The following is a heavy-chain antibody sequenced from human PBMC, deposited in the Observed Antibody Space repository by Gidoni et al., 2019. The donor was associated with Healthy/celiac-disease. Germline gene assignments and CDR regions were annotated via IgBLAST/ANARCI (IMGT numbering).Heavy chain of an antibody. CDR1: GGSISSVGYS. CDR2: IYLSGST. CDR3: ARGGAGPYGSGSYYDY. J-gene: IGHJ4*02. Sequence: HLHLQESGPGLVKPSQTLSLTCAVSGGSISSVGYSWSWIRLPPGKGRAWIGYIYLSGSTYYNPTLKRRVTISVDRSKNQFYLKLSSVTAADTAVYNCARGGAGPYGSGSYYDYWGQGTLVTVSS. V-gene: IGHV4-30-2*01. D-gene: IGHD3-10*01.